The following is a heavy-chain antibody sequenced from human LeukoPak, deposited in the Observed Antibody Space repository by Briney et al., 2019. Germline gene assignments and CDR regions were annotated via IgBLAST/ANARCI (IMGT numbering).Heavy chain of an antibody. V-gene: IGHV4-34*01. D-gene: IGHD3-3*01. CDR3: ARGNRDFWSGYFDY. J-gene: IGHJ4*02. Sequence: PSETLSLTCAVYGGSFSGYYWSWIRQPPGKGLEWIGEINHSGSTNYNPSLKSRVTISVDTSKNRFSLKLSSVPAADTAVYYCARGNRDFWSGYFDYWGQGTLVTVSS. CDR1: GGSFSGYY. CDR2: INHSGST.